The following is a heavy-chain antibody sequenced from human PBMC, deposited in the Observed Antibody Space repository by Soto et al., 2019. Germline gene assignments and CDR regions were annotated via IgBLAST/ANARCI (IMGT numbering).Heavy chain of an antibody. CDR1: DEIFNTYW. J-gene: IGHJ1*01. V-gene: IGHV5-10-1*01. D-gene: IGHD1-26*01. CDR3: GRDFGSGHADV. CDR2: IDPSDSYT. Sequence: PGESLKIPCQTSDEIFNTYWITWVRQMPGRGLEWVGRIDPSDSYTTYNPSLKGHVILSVDKSMNTAYVQWTSLRASDTAMYFCGRDFGSGHADVWGQGTLVTVSS.